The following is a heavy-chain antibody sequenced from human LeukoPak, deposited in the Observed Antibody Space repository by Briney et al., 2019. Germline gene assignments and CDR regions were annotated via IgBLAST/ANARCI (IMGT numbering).Heavy chain of an antibody. CDR2: IYRSGST. V-gene: IGHV4-59*04. CDR3: ATTITVTTDY. J-gene: IGHJ4*02. D-gene: IGHD4-17*01. CDR1: GGSISSYY. Sequence: SETLSLTCTISGGSISSYYWSWIRQPPGKGLEWIGSIYRSGSTYYNPSLKSRVTISVDTSKNHFSLKLSSVTAADTAMYYCATTITVTTDYWGQGALVTVSS.